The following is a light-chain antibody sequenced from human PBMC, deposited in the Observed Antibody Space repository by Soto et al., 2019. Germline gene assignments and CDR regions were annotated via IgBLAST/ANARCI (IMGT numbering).Light chain of an antibody. CDR2: GAS. Sequence: EIVLAQSPCTLSLSPGERATLSCRASQSVSSSNLAWYQQKLGQAPRVLIYGASTRATGIPARFTGSGSGTEFILTITSLQSEDSAVYYCQEYNTWPWTFGQGTKVDIK. V-gene: IGKV3-15*01. CDR1: QSVSSSN. CDR3: QEYNTWPWT. J-gene: IGKJ1*01.